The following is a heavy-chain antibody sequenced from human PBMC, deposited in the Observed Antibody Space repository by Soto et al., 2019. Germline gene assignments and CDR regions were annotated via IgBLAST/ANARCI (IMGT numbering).Heavy chain of an antibody. Sequence: SVKVSCKTSGGTFSRYAINWVRQAPGQGLEWMGGIVPLFRTTNYAQKFQGRVTITADTSTYTVYMELSELRSGDTAVYYCARGGYSSTWSNLLDRSGLDVWGQGTTVTV. V-gene: IGHV1-69*06. CDR3: ARGGYSSTWSNLLDRSGLDV. D-gene: IGHD6-13*01. CDR2: IVPLFRTT. J-gene: IGHJ6*02. CDR1: GGTFSRYA.